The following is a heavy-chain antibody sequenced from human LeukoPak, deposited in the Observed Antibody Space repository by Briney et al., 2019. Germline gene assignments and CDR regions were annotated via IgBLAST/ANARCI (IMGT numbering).Heavy chain of an antibody. CDR2: INHSGST. Sequence: PSETLSLTCAVYSGSFSTYYWNWIRQPPGKGLEWIGEINHSGSTNYNPSLKSRVTISVDTSKNQSSLKLSSVAAADTAVYYCARGRAPENWGQGTLVTVSS. CDR1: SGSFSTYY. J-gene: IGHJ4*02. CDR3: ARGRAPEN. V-gene: IGHV4-34*01.